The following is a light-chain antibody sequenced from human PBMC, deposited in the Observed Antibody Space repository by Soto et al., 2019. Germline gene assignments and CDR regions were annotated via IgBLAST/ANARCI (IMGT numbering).Light chain of an antibody. CDR2: TAA. CDR1: QGISSY. J-gene: IGKJ4*01. CDR3: QQLNGYPLT. V-gene: IGKV1-9*01. Sequence: DIQLTQSPSFLSASVGDRVTITCRASQGISSYLAWYQQKPGKAPNLLIYTAATLQIGVPSRFSGSGSGTDFTLTISSLQPEDFGTYYCQQLNGYPLTFGGGNKVEIK.